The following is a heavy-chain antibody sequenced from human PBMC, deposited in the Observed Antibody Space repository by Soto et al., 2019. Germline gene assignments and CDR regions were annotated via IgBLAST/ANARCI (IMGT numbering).Heavy chain of an antibody. D-gene: IGHD6-19*01. V-gene: IGHV3-30*04. Sequence: QVQLVESGGGVVQPGRSLRLSCAASGFTFSIYAIHWVRQAPGKGLEWVAVISQDGRNTYYADSVKGRFTSSRDNSKNTLFLQMNSLRGEDTAVYYCASVTKEKWLVKWFDPWGQGTLVTVSS. CDR2: ISQDGRNT. J-gene: IGHJ5*02. CDR1: GFTFSIYA. CDR3: ASVTKEKWLVKWFDP.